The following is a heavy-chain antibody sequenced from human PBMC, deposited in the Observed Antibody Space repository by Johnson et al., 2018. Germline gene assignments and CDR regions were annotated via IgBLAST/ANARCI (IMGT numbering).Heavy chain of an antibody. V-gene: IGHV1-8*01. J-gene: IGHJ6*02. CDR3: DKLGYCSRTSCYFLYGMDV. CDR2: MNPNSGDT. CDR1: GYTFTSSD. Sequence: QVQLVQSGAEVKKPGASVKVSCKASGYTFTSSDINWVRQATGQGLEWMGWMNPNSGDTDYAQKFQGRVTMTRNTSINTAYMELSSLRSEDTAVYYCDKLGYCSRTSCYFLYGMDVWGQGTTVTVSS. D-gene: IGHD2-2*01.